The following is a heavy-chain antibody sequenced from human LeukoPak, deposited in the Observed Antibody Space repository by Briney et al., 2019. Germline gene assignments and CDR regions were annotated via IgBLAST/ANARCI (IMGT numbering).Heavy chain of an antibody. V-gene: IGHV4-59*01. J-gene: IGHJ4*02. Sequence: SETLSLTCTVSGGSISSYYWSWIRQPPGKGLEWIGYIYYSGSTNYNPSLKSRVTISVDTSKNQFSLRLSSVTAADTAVYYCARVWGSRERGFDYWGQGTLVTVSS. CDR2: IYYSGST. CDR1: GGSISSYY. D-gene: IGHD2-8*01. CDR3: ARVWGSRERGFDY.